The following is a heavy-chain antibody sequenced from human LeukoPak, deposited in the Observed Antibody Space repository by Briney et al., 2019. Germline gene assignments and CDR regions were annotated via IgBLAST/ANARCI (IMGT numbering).Heavy chain of an antibody. V-gene: IGHV3-21*01. Sequence: GGSLRLSCAASGFTFSSYSMNWVRQAPGKGLEWVSSISSSSYIYYADSVKGRFTISRDNAKNSLYLQMNSLRAEDTAVYYCARELRGFGDLLYYYYGMDVWGQGTTVTVSS. CDR2: ISSSSYI. D-gene: IGHD3-10*01. CDR3: ARELRGFGDLLYYYYGMDV. CDR1: GFTFSSYS. J-gene: IGHJ6*02.